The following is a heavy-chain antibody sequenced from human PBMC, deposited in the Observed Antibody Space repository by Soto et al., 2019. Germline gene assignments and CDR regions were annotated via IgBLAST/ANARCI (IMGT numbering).Heavy chain of an antibody. CDR2: ISSSSSYI. D-gene: IGHD4-17*01. V-gene: IGHV3-21*04. Sequence: SGGSLRLSCAAPGFTFSSYSMNWVRQAPGKGLEWVSSISSSSSYIYYADSVKGRFTISRDNAKNSLYLQMNSLRSEDTAVYYCASPRPYKRLRDRPYYYYGMDVWGQGTTVTVSS. J-gene: IGHJ6*02. CDR3: ASPRPYKRLRDRPYYYYGMDV. CDR1: GFTFSSYS.